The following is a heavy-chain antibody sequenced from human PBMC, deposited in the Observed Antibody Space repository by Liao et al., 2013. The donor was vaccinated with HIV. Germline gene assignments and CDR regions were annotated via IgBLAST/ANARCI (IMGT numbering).Heavy chain of an antibody. CDR2: IYYTGST. V-gene: IGHV4-59*12. CDR1: GGSISSYY. CDR3: ARGRVVATAAYYYYMDV. Sequence: QVQLQESGPGLVKPSETLSLTCTVSGGSISSYYWNWIRQPPGKGLEWIGYIYYTGSTNYNPSLKSRVTISVDTSKNQFSLKLSSVTAADTAVYYCARGRVVATAAYYYYMDVWGKGTTVTVSS. J-gene: IGHJ6*03. D-gene: IGHD5-12*01.